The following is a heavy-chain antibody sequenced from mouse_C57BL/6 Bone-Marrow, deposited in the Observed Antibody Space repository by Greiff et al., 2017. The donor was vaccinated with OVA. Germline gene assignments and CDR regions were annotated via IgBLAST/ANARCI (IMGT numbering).Heavy chain of an antibody. CDR1: GYTFTDYN. CDR3: ARTRGYYPICDY. D-gene: IGHD1-1*01. J-gene: IGHJ2*01. CDR2: INPNNGGT. Sequence: EVQGVESGPELVKPGASVKMSCKASGYTFTDYNMHWVKQSHGKSLEWIGYINPNNGGTSYNQKFKGKATLTVNKSSSTAYMELRSLTSEDSAVYYCARTRGYYPICDYWGQGTTLTVSS. V-gene: IGHV1-22*01.